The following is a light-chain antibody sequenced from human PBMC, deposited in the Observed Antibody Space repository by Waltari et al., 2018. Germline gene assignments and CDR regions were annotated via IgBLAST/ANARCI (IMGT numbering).Light chain of an antibody. CDR1: QTISSNY. CDR2: GAS. CDR3: QQYASLPLT. Sequence: ESILPQSPGTLPLSPGERATLSCRATQTISSNYLAWYQQKPGQAPRLLIYGASIRATGVPDRFSGSGSGADFTLTISRLEPEDFAVYYCQQYASLPLTFGPGTKVDI. V-gene: IGKV3-20*01. J-gene: IGKJ3*01.